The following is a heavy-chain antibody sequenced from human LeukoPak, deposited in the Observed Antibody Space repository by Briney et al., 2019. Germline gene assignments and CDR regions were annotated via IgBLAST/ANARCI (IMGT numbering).Heavy chain of an antibody. V-gene: IGHV3-30-3*01. CDR1: GFTLSSYA. CDR3: ARDLDSGNWYYFDY. D-gene: IGHD6-13*01. J-gene: IGHJ4*02. CDR2: ISYDGTKK. Sequence: QPGGSLRLSCAASGFTLSSYAMHWVRQVPGKGLEWVAVISYDGTKKYYADSVRGRFTSSRDNSKNTLYLQMNSLRPEDTAVYYCARDLDSGNWYYFDYWGQGTLVTVSS.